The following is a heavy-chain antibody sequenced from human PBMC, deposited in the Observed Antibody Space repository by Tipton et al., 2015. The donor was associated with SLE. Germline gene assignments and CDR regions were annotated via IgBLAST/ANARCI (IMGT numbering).Heavy chain of an antibody. Sequence: LRLSCVASGFTFSTYWMSWVRQVPGKGLEWVANIKEDGSEKNYVDSVKGRFTISRDNAKNSVYLQMNGLRAEDTAVYYCARHPLDSTSYWGGGLPAMTGFDWWGQGTSVTVSS. V-gene: IGHV3-7*01. CDR1: GFTFSTYW. CDR3: ARHPLDSTSYWGGGLPAMTGFDW. J-gene: IGHJ4*02. D-gene: IGHD3-9*01. CDR2: IKEDGSEK.